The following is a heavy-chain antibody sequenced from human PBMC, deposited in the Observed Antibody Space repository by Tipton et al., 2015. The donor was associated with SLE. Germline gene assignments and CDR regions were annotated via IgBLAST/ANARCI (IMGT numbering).Heavy chain of an antibody. CDR1: GGSFSSYY. Sequence: TLSLTCAVYGGSFSSYYWSWIRQPPGKGLEWIGEINHSGSTNYNPSLKSRVTISVDTSTNQFSLKLNSVTAADTAVYYCAGCSSGWYNIFYYYMNVWGKGTTVTVSS. J-gene: IGHJ6*03. CDR3: AGCSSGWYNIFYYYMNV. V-gene: IGHV4-34*01. D-gene: IGHD6-19*01. CDR2: INHSGST.